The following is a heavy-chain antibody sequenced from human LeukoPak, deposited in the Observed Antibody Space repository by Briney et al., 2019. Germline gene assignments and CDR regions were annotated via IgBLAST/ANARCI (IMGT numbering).Heavy chain of an antibody. CDR2: IYYSGST. CDR3: ASLAVAGLSEGY. J-gene: IGHJ4*02. D-gene: IGHD6-19*01. Sequence: SETLSLTCTVSGGSISSDSYYWAWIRQPPGKGLEWIASIYYSGSTYYNPSLKSRVTISVDASRNQFSLKLSSVTAADTAVYYCASLAVAGLSEGYWGQGTLVIVSS. V-gene: IGHV4-39*01. CDR1: GGSISSDSYY.